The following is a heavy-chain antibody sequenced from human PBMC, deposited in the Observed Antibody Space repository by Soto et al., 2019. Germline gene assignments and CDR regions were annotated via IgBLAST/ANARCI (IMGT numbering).Heavy chain of an antibody. CDR1: GFTFNSYS. Sequence: EVQLVESGGGLVQPGGSLRLSCVASGFTFNSYSMTWVRQAPGKGLEWLSFISSTSGTIYYADSVKGRFTISRDNAKNSLYLQMNSLRDEDTAVYYCARLSVRYCSGGSCSQLDYWGQGTLVTVSS. D-gene: IGHD2-15*01. J-gene: IGHJ4*02. V-gene: IGHV3-48*02. CDR3: ARLSVRYCSGGSCSQLDY. CDR2: ISSTSGTI.